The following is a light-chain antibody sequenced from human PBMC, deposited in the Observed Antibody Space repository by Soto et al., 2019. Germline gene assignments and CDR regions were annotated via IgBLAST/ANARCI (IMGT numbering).Light chain of an antibody. V-gene: IGKV1-39*01. J-gene: IGKJ4*01. CDR3: QQTYSTPLT. CDR2: RAS. CDR1: QNIDRY. Sequence: DIQMTQSPSSLSASVRDIVTITCRASQNIDRYLHWYQHKPGQAPTLLIFRASSLQRGLPTRFTGSGSGTHYTLVIDSLQPEDFATYFCQQTYSTPLTFGGGTRVEI.